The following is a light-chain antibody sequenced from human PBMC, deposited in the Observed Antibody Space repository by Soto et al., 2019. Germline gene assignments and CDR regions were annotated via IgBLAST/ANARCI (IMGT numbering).Light chain of an antibody. CDR1: QTVSRN. J-gene: IGKJ5*01. CDR2: DIS. CDR3: QQYNNWPS. Sequence: VITQSPSTLSVSPGERATPSCRASQTVSRNLAWYQQRPGQAPRLLIYDISNRATGVPARFSGSGSETEFTLTIRSLQSEDFAVYFCQQYNNWPSFGQGTRLEI. V-gene: IGKV3-15*01.